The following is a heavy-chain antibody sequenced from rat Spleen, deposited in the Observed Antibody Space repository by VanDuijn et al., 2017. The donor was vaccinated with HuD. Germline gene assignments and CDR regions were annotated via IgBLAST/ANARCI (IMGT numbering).Heavy chain of an antibody. CDR3: ARHGLYSNYGWFAY. CDR1: GFTFSDYA. CDR2: ISSGGGDT. J-gene: IGHJ3*01. V-gene: IGHV5-25*01. Sequence: EVQLVESGGGLVQPGRSMKLSCVASGFTFSDYAMAWVRQAPKKGLEWVASISSGGGDTYYPDSVKDRFTISRDNAKSTLYLQMDSLRSEDTASYYCARHGLYSNYGWFAYWGQGTLVTVSS. D-gene: IGHD1-10*01.